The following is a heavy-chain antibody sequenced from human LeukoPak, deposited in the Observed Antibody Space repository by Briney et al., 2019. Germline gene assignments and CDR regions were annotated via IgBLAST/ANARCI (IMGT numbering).Heavy chain of an antibody. CDR1: GGSFSGYY. CDR2: INHSGST. CDR3: ARGQMGRVFGR. J-gene: IGHJ4*02. D-gene: IGHD5-24*01. V-gene: IGHV4-34*01. Sequence: SETLSLTCAVYGGSFSGYYWSWIRQPPGKGLEWIGEINHSGSTNYNPSLKSRVTISVDTSKNQFSLKLSSVTAADTAVYYCARGQMGRVFGRWGQGTLVTVSS.